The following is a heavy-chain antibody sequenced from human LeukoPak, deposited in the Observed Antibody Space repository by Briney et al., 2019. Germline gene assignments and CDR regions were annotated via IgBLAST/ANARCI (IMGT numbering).Heavy chain of an antibody. CDR2: INPSGGST. V-gene: IGHV1-46*01. CDR1: GYTFTSHY. J-gene: IGHJ6*04. D-gene: IGHD2-2*01. CDR3: AREAGYCSSTSCYALYYYYGMDV. Sequence: APVKLSCKASGYTFTSHYMHWVRQAPGQGLEWMGIINPSGGSTSYAQKFQGRVTMTRDTSTSTVYMELSSLRSEDTAVYYCAREAGYCSSTSCYALYYYYGMDVWGEGTTVTVSS.